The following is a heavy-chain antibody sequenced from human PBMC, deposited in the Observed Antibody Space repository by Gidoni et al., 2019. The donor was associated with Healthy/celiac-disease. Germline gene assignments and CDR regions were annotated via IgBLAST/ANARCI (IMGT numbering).Heavy chain of an antibody. J-gene: IGHJ4*02. V-gene: IGHV1-58*01. CDR2: IVVGSGNT. CDR3: AALHGSGSYVVDY. Sequence: QMQLVQAGPEVKKPGTSVKVSCKASGFTFTSSAVQWVRQARGQRLEWIGWIVVGSGNTNYAQKFQERVTITRDMSTSTAYMELSSLRSEDTAVYYCAALHGSGSYVVDYWGQGTLVTVSS. D-gene: IGHD3-10*01. CDR1: GFTFTSSA.